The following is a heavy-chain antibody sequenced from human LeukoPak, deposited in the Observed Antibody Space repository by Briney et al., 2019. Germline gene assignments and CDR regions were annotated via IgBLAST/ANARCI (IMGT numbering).Heavy chain of an antibody. V-gene: IGHV3-48*02. J-gene: IGHJ4*02. CDR3: ASSGSYRFDY. Sequence: GGSLRLSCAASGFTFNHYAMNWVRQAPGKGLEWVSHITASGTAMFYADSVKGRFTISRDNAKNSLYLRMNSLRDEDTAVYYCASSGSYRFDYWGQGTLVTVSS. CDR1: GFTFNHYA. D-gene: IGHD1-26*01. CDR2: ITASGTAM.